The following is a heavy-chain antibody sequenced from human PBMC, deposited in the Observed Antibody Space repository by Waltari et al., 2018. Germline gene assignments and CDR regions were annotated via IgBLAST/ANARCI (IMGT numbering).Heavy chain of an antibody. CDR2: INDSGST. CDR3: ARDPGGFDRRFDS. D-gene: IGHD3-16*01. J-gene: IGHJ5*01. V-gene: IGHV4-30-2*01. Sequence: QLQLQESGSGLVKPSQTLSLTCAVSGASVSSGGHSWSWIRLPPGRGLEWIGYINDSGSTYYNPTPKSRVTISIDSSRNQFSLKLTSVTAADTAVYYCARDPGGFDRRFDSWGQGILVTVSS. CDR1: GASVSSGGHS.